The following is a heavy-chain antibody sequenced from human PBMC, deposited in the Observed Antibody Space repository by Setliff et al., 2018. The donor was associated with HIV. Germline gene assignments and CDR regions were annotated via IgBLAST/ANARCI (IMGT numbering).Heavy chain of an antibody. Sequence: PGGSLRLSCAASGFTFSSYAMHWVRQAPGKGLEWVAVISYDGSNKHYADSVKGRFTISRDNSKNTLYLQMNSLRADDTAVYYCARDSMGGPKYYAFWITSYYYYGMDVLGQGTTVTASS. CDR3: ARDSMGGPKYYAFWITSYYYYGMDV. D-gene: IGHD3-3*01. CDR1: GFTFSSYA. CDR2: ISYDGSNK. V-gene: IGHV3-30*04. J-gene: IGHJ6*02.